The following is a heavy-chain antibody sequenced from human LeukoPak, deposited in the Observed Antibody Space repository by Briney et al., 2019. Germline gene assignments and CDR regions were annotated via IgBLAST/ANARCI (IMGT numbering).Heavy chain of an antibody. J-gene: IGHJ4*02. CDR3: ARAPLIVVVFPPRLDF. D-gene: IGHD3-22*01. V-gene: IGHV1-2*02. Sequence: ASVKVSCKSSGYTFTGYYMHWVRQAPGQGLEWMGWINPNSGGTNYAQKFQGRVTMTSDTSISTAYMELSSLRSDDTAMYYCARAPLIVVVFPPRLDFWGQGTLVTVSS. CDR2: INPNSGGT. CDR1: GYTFTGYY.